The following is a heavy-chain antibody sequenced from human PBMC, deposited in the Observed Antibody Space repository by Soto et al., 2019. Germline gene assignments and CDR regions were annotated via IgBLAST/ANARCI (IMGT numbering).Heavy chain of an antibody. CDR3: ARQGGSSYYFARGFDY. CDR2: IYYSGST. D-gene: IGHD3-22*01. J-gene: IGHJ4*02. CDR1: GASISSSSYY. Sequence: QLQLQESGPGLVKPSETLSLTCTVSGASISSSSYYWGWIRQPPGKGLEWIGSIYYSGSTYYNPSLRSRATISVDASKNQFSLKLSSVTAADTTVYYCARQGGSSYYFARGFDYWGQGTLVTVSS. V-gene: IGHV4-39*01.